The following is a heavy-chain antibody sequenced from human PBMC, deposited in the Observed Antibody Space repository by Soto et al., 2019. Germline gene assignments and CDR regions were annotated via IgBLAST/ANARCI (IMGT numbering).Heavy chain of an antibody. D-gene: IGHD1-26*01. Sequence: QVQLVESGGGVVQPGRSLRLSCAASGFTFSSYGMHWVRQAPGKGLEWVAVISYDGSNKYYADSVKGRFTISRDNSKNTLYLQMNSLRAEDTAVYYCAKDHRVVGAFGESSAGYWGQGTLVTVSS. V-gene: IGHV3-30*18. CDR2: ISYDGSNK. J-gene: IGHJ4*02. CDR1: GFTFSSYG. CDR3: AKDHRVVGAFGESSAGY.